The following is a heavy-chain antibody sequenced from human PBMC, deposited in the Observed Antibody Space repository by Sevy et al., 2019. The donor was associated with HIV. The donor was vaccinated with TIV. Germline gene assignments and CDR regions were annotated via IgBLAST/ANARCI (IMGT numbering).Heavy chain of an antibody. CDR3: ARERKMYDSSGYYFHFDY. CDR1: GFTFSSYS. Sequence: GGSLRLSCAASGFTFSSYSMNWVRQAPGKGLEWVSYISRSSSTIYYADSVKGRFTISRDNAKNSLYLQMNGLRDEETAVYYCARERKMYDSSGYYFHFDYWGQGTLVTVSS. D-gene: IGHD3-22*01. V-gene: IGHV3-48*02. CDR2: ISRSSSTI. J-gene: IGHJ4*02.